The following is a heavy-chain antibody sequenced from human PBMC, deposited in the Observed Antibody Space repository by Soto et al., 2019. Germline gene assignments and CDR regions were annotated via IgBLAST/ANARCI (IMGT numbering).Heavy chain of an antibody. CDR1: GFTFSSYG. CDR2: ISDDGSTK. V-gene: IGHV3-30*18. CDR3: AKETNWFDP. Sequence: GGSLRLSCAASGFTFSSYGMRWVRQSPGKGLEWVAVISDDGSTKYYRDSVKGRFTVSRDNSKNTLYLQMNSLTSEDTAVYYCAKETNWFDPWGQGALVTVSS. J-gene: IGHJ5*02.